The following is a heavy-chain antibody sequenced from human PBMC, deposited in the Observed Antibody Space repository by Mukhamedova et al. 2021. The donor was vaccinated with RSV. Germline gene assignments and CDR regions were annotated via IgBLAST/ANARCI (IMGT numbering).Heavy chain of an antibody. D-gene: IGHD2-2*01. V-gene: IGHV3-30*01. Sequence: GRFTISRDNSKNMLYLQMNSLRAVDTAVYYCARSFIVVVPAATLDYWGQGTLVTVSS. J-gene: IGHJ4*02. CDR3: ARSFIVVVPAATLDY.